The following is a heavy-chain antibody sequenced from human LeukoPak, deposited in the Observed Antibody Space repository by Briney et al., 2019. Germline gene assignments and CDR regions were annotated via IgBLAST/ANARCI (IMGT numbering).Heavy chain of an antibody. CDR1: GYTFAGYY. CDR2: INPNRPST. CDR3: ARGHYDSSGYYYEEDY. Sequence: GASVKVSCKASGYTFAGYYIHWVRQAPGQGLEWMGWINPNRPSTNYAQKFQGRVTMTRDTSISTAYLELSRLRSDDTAVYYCARGHYDSSGYYYEEDYWGQRTLVTVSS. V-gene: IGHV1-2*02. D-gene: IGHD3-22*01. J-gene: IGHJ4*02.